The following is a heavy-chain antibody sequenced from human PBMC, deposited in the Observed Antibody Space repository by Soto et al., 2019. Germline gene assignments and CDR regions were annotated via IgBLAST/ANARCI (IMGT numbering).Heavy chain of an antibody. D-gene: IGHD6-6*01. CDR3: ARDSSQPWDF. Sequence: EVQLVESGGGLVQPGGSLRLSCTASGFTFSTYSMNWVRQAPGKGLEWVSYIGRTSTPIYYADSVKGRFTISRDNARNSLYLQMNSLRDEDTAVYYRARDSSQPWDFWGQGTLVTVSS. J-gene: IGHJ4*02. CDR2: IGRTSTPI. V-gene: IGHV3-48*02. CDR1: GFTFSTYS.